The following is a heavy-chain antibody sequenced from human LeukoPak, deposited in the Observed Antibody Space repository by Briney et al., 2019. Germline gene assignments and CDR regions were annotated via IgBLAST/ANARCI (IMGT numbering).Heavy chain of an antibody. Sequence: ASVKVSCKASGYTFTSYDINWVRQATGQGLEWMGWMNPNSGNTGYAQKLQGRVTMTRNTSISTAYMELSSLRSEDTAVYYCARGTHRSNWFDPWGQGTLVTVSS. CDR1: GYTFTSYD. D-gene: IGHD1-14*01. V-gene: IGHV1-8*01. CDR2: MNPNSGNT. CDR3: ARGTHRSNWFDP. J-gene: IGHJ5*02.